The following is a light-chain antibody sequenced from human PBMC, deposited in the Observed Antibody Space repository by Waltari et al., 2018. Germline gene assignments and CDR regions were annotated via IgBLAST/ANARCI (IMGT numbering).Light chain of an antibody. Sequence: EIVLTQSPAPLSLSPGKRATLSCRASQSINTYLAWYQQKPGQAPRLLIYDAANRATGIPARFSGSGSGTDFTLIISSLEPEDFAVYYCQQRSNWPPITFGQGTRLEMK. J-gene: IGKJ5*01. CDR1: QSINTY. CDR2: DAA. CDR3: QQRSNWPPIT. V-gene: IGKV3-11*01.